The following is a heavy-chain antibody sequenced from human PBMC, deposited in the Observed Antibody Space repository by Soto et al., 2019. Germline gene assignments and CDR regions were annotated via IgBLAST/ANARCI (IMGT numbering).Heavy chain of an antibody. V-gene: IGHV1-18*01. D-gene: IGHD3-10*01. Sequence: GASVKVSCKASGYTFTSYGISWVRQAPGQGLEWMGWISAYNGNTNYAQKLQGRVTMTTDTSTSTAYMELRSLRSDDTAVYYCATDGYYGSGSYQTDNWFDPWGQGTLVTVSS. CDR1: GYTFTSYG. CDR3: ATDGYYGSGSYQTDNWFDP. CDR2: ISAYNGNT. J-gene: IGHJ5*02.